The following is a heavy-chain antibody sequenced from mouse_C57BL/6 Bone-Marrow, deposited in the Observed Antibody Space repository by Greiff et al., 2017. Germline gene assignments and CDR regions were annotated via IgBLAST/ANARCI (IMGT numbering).Heavy chain of an antibody. CDR1: GFTFSSYA. V-gene: IGHV5-9-1*02. D-gene: IGHD1-1*01. CDR2: ISSGGDYI. Sequence: EVQVVESGEGLVKPGGSLKLSCAASGFTFSSYAMSWVRQTPEKRLEWVAYISSGGDYIYYADTVKGRFTISRDNARNTLYLKMSSLKSEDTAMYYCTRVYYYPFDYWGQGTTLTGSS. CDR3: TRVYYYPFDY. J-gene: IGHJ2*01.